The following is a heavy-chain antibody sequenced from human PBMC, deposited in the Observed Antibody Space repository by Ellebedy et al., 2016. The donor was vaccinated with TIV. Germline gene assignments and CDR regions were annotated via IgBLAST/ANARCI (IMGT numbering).Heavy chain of an antibody. V-gene: IGHV4-59*01. Sequence: MPSETLSLTCTVTGGSISGSHWSWIRQSPGKGLEWIGYIYYSGNTNYNPSLKSRVTISIDTSKNQFSLKLSSVTEADTAIYYCARGGCSSCRFDIWGQGTLVTVSS. CDR3: ARGGCSSCRFDI. CDR1: GGSISGSH. D-gene: IGHD2-2*01. J-gene: IGHJ5*02. CDR2: IYYSGNT.